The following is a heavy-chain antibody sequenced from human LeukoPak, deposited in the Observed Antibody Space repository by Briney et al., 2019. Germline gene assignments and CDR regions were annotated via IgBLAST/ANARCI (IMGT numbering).Heavy chain of an antibody. V-gene: IGHV5-51*01. CDR1: GYSFTSYW. CDR2: IYPGDSDT. D-gene: IGHD3-22*01. J-gene: IGHJ4*02. CDR3: ARWGLRYYYDSSGYYYGDY. Sequence: GESLKISCKGSGYSFTSYWIGWVRQMPGKGLEWMGIIYPGDSDTRYSPSFQGQVTISADKSISTAYLQWSSLKASDTAMYYCARWGLRYYYDSSGYYYGDYWGQGTLVTVSS.